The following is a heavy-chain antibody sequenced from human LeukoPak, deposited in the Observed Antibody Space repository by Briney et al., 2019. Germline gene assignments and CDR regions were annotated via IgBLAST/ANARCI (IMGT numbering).Heavy chain of an antibody. J-gene: IGHJ3*02. CDR3: ARPCRSITCNDAFDI. CDR1: GGSISNYY. V-gene: IGHV4-59*08. CDR2: IYDSGST. Sequence: SETLSLTCTVSGGSISNYYWSWIRRPPGKGLEWLGYIYDSGSTNYNPYFKSRVTISLDTSKNQFSLKLRSVTAADTAVYYCARPCRSITCNDAFDIWGQGTTVTVSS. D-gene: IGHD2-2*01.